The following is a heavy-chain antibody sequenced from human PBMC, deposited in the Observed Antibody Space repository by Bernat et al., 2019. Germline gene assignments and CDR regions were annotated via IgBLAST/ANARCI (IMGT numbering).Heavy chain of an antibody. CDR3: AREAAVAGLYYFDY. D-gene: IGHD6-19*01. V-gene: IGHV3-30-3*01. J-gene: IGHJ4*02. CDR1: GFTFSSYA. CDR2: ISYDGSNK. Sequence: QVQLVESGGGVVQPGRSLRLSCAASGFTFSSYAMHWVRQAPGKGLEWVAVISYDGSNKYYADSVKGRFTISRDKSKNTLYLQMNSLRAEDTAVYYCAREAAVAGLYYFDYWGQGTLVTVSS.